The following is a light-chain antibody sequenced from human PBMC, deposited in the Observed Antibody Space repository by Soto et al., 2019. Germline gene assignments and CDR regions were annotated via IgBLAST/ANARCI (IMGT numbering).Light chain of an antibody. Sequence: DIQMTQSPSSLSASVGDRFTIACHSSQDISNYLNWYQQKPGKAPKLLIYDASNLETGVPSRFSGSGSGTDFTFTISSLQPEDIATYYCQQYDNLAWTFGQGTKVDI. CDR3: QQYDNLAWT. V-gene: IGKV1-33*01. J-gene: IGKJ1*01. CDR2: DAS. CDR1: QDISNY.